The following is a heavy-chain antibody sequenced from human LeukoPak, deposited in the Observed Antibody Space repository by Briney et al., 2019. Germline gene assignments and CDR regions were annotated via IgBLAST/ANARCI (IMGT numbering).Heavy chain of an antibody. J-gene: IGHJ4*02. CDR3: ARGPAQGSYFDY. CDR1: GGSISSYY. V-gene: IGHV4-59*01. CDR2: IYYSGST. D-gene: IGHD1-14*01. Sequence: SETLSLTCTVSGGSISSYYWSWIRQPPGKGLGWIGYIYYSGSTNYNPYLKSRVTISVNTSKNQSSLKLSSVTAADTAVYYCARGPAQGSYFDYWGQGTLVTVSS.